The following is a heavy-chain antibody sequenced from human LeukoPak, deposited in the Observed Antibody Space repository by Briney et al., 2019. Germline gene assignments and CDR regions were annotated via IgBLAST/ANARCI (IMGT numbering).Heavy chain of an antibody. D-gene: IGHD3-22*01. CDR2: IDPSDSYP. CDR3: ARHDYDSSAYYYGSPIDY. V-gene: IGHV5-10-1*01. CDR1: GYSFTNYW. Sequence: GESLKISCKGSGYSFTNYWVTWVRQMPRTGLEWMGRIDPSDSYPSYSPSFQGHVSISADKSISTAYLQWSSLKASDTAIYYCARHDYDSSAYYYGSPIDYWGQGTLVTVSS. J-gene: IGHJ4*02.